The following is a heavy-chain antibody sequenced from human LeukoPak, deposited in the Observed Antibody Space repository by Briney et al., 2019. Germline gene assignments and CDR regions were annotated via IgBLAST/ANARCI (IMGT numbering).Heavy chain of an antibody. CDR2: VYYSGST. D-gene: IGHD4-23*01. CDR3: ARGGGGNPLGS. J-gene: IGHJ5*01. Sequence: TSETLTLTCTVSGASVSSGSFYWSWIRQDPGKALEWIGYVYYSGSTHYSSSLKSRVTISIDTSKNQFSLKLNSVTAADTAVYYCARGGGGNPLGSWGQGTLVTVSS. CDR1: GASVSSGSFY. V-gene: IGHV4-61*01.